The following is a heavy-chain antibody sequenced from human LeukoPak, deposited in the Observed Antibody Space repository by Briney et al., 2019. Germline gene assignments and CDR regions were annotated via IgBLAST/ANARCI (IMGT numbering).Heavy chain of an antibody. J-gene: IGHJ3*02. CDR1: GYTFTSYY. D-gene: IGHD1-26*01. CDR2: INPSGGST. V-gene: IGHV1-46*01. CDR3: ARGYSGSYHHHAFDI. Sequence: ASVKVSCKASGYTFTSYYMHWVRQAPGEGLEWMGIINPSGGSTSYAQKFQGRVTMTRDMSTSTVYMELSSLRSEDTAVYYCARGYSGSYHHHAFDIWGQGTMVTVSS.